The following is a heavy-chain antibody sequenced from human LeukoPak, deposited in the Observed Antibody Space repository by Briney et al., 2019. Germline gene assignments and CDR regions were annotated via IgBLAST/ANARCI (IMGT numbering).Heavy chain of an antibody. CDR3: AKDRGWLAPNRKLPYFQH. J-gene: IGHJ1*01. D-gene: IGHD6-19*01. V-gene: IGHV3-30*18. Sequence: GGSLRLSCAASGFTFSGFGMRWVRQAPGKGLEWVAVISYDGSNTYYTDSVKGRFTISRDNSKNTLYLQMNSLRPEDTAVYHCAKDRGWLAPNRKLPYFQHWGEGTLVTVSS. CDR1: GFTFSGFG. CDR2: ISYDGSNT.